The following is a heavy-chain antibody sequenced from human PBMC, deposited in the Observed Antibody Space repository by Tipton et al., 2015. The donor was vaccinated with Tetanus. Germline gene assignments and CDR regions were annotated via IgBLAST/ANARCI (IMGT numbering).Heavy chain of an antibody. Sequence: TLSLTCTVSGGSVRSGDYSWSWIRQAPGKGLEWLGYISHSGTTNYNPSLKSRVTISVDTSQNQFSLKLSSVTAADTAVYYCARGPGHYWGRQTLFPLSS. CDR1: GGSVRSGDYS. V-gene: IGHV4-61*08. CDR3: ARGPGHY. D-gene: IGHD1-14*01. J-gene: IGHJ4*02. CDR2: ISHSGTT.